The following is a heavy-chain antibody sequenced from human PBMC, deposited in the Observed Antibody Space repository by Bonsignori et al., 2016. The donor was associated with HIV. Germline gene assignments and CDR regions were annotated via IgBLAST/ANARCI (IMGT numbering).Heavy chain of an antibody. J-gene: IGHJ4*02. Sequence: WIRQPPGKGLEWVSSISSSSSYIYYADSVKGRFTISRDNAKNSLYLQMNSLRAEDTAVYYCASDFDYWGQGTLVTVSS. CDR3: ASDFDY. V-gene: IGHV3-21*01. CDR2: ISSSSSYI.